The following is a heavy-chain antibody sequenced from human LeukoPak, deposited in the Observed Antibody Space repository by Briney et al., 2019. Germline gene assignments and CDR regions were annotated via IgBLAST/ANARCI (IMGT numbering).Heavy chain of an antibody. V-gene: IGHV3-53*01. CDR1: GFTVSSNY. J-gene: IGHJ4*02. Sequence: PGGSLRLSCAASGFTVSSNYMSWVRQPPGKGLEWVSVIYSGGSTYYADSVRGRFTISRDNSKNTLYLRMNSLRAEDTAVYYCASTIRLTEGYYFDYWGQGTLVTVSS. CDR3: ASTIRLTEGYYFDY. D-gene: IGHD5-24*01. CDR2: IYSGGST.